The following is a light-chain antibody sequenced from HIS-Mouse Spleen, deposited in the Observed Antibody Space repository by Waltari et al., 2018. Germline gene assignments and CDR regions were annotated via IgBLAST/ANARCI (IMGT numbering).Light chain of an antibody. CDR1: QSISSY. V-gene: IGKV1-39*01. J-gene: IGKJ2*01. CDR2: AAA. CDR3: QQSYSTLMYT. Sequence: DIQMTQSPSSLSASVGDRVTITCRASQSISSYLNWYQQKPGKAPKLLIYAAASLQSGVPSRFRGSGSGTDFTLTISSLQPEDFATYYCQQSYSTLMYTFGQGTKLEIK.